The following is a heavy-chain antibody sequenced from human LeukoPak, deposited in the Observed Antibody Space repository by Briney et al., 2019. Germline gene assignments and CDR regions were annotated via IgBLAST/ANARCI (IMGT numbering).Heavy chain of an antibody. V-gene: IGHV3-11*01. CDR2: ISSSGSTI. CDR3: ARDLYSSGWYRQGPTGGTGFSD. CDR1: GFTFSDYY. J-gene: IGHJ4*02. Sequence: GGSLRLSCAASGFTFSDYYMSWIRQAPGKGLEWVSYISSSGSTIYYADSVKGRFTISRDNAKNSLYLQMNSLRAEDTAVYYCARDLYSSGWYRQGPTGGTGFSDWGQGTLVTVSS. D-gene: IGHD6-19*01.